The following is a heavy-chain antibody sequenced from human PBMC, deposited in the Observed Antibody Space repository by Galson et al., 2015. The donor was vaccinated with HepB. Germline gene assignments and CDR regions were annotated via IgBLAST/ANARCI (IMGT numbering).Heavy chain of an antibody. Sequence: SLRLSCAASGFTFSSYGMHWVRQAPGKGLEWVAVIWYDGSNKYYADSVKGRFTISRDNSKNTLYLQMNSLRAEDTAVYYCARDASRFSVVPAAINYYGMDVWGQGTTVTVSS. CDR2: IWYDGSNK. CDR1: GFTFSSYG. J-gene: IGHJ6*02. CDR3: ARDASRFSVVPAAINYYGMDV. V-gene: IGHV3-33*01. D-gene: IGHD2-2*01.